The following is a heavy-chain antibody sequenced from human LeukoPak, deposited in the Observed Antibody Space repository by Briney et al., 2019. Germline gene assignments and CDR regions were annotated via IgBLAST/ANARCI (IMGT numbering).Heavy chain of an antibody. J-gene: IGHJ4*02. Sequence: PSETLSLTCTVSGGSISSGDYYWSWIRQHPGKGLEWIGYIYYSGSTYYNPSLKSRVTISVDTSKNQFSLKLSSVTAADTAVYYRATSPYYYDNSGLPVNYVDYWGQGTLVTVSS. CDR2: IYYSGST. CDR1: GGSISSGDYY. D-gene: IGHD3-22*01. CDR3: ATSPYYYDNSGLPVNYVDY. V-gene: IGHV4-31*03.